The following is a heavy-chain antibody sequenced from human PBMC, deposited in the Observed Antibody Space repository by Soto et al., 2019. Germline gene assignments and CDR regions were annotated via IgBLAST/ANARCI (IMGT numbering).Heavy chain of an antibody. CDR2: ISGSGGGT. D-gene: IGHD2-15*01. Sequence: GGSLRLCCAASGFTFSSYAMSWVRQAPGKGLEWVSLISGSGGGTYYADSVKGRFTISRDNSKNTLYLQMNSLRAEDTAVFYCAKHLSNGSPDYCGQGTLVTVSS. V-gene: IGHV3-23*01. CDR3: AKHLSNGSPDY. J-gene: IGHJ4*02. CDR1: GFTFSSYA.